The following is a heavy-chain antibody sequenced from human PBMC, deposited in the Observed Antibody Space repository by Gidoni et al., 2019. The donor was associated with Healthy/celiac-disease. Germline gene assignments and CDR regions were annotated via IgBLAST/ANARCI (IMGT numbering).Heavy chain of an antibody. CDR1: GFTVSSYG. CDR3: ARGRGRGYSGAGDY. Sequence: EVQLVESGGGFVQPGGSLRLSGAASGFTVSSYGMPWVRQAPGKGLVWVSRINSDRSSPSYADAVKGRFTISRDNAKNTLYLQMNSLRAEDTAVYYCARGRGRGYSGAGDYWGQGTLVTVSS. J-gene: IGHJ4*02. D-gene: IGHD5-12*01. V-gene: IGHV3-74*01. CDR2: INSDRSSP.